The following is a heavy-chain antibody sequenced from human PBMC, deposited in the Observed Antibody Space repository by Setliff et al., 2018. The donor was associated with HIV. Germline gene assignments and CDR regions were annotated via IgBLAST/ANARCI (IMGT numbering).Heavy chain of an antibody. J-gene: IGHJ4*02. CDR2: TRNKANGYIT. CDR1: GFTLSDYY. CDR3: VRAAAGLDI. Sequence: PGGSLRLSCAVSGFTLSDYYMDWVRQAPGKGLECVGRTRNKANGYITEYGASVQGRFTISRDNSKDSLSLQMNNLKAEDTAVYYCVRAAAGLDIWSQGIRVTVSS. V-gene: IGHV3-72*01.